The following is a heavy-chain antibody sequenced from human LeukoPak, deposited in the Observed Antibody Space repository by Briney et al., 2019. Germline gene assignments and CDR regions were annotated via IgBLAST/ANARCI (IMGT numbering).Heavy chain of an antibody. D-gene: IGHD2-2*01. CDR1: GFTFSSYA. CDR2: ISYDGSNK. V-gene: IGHV3-30*04. Sequence: PGGSLRLSCAASGFTFSSYAMHWVRQAPGKGLEWVAVISYDGSNKYYADSVKGRFTISRDNSKNTLYLQMNSLRAEDTAVYYCARGYCGSTSCLIDYWGQGTLVTVSS. CDR3: ARGYCGSTSCLIDY. J-gene: IGHJ4*02.